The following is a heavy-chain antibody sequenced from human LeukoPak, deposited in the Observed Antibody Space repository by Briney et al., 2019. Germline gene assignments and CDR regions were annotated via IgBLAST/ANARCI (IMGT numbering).Heavy chain of an antibody. D-gene: IGHD2-21*02. V-gene: IGHV5-51*01. CDR1: GYSFTSYW. J-gene: IGHJ3*02. Sequence: GESLKISCKGSGYSFTSYWIGWVRQMPGKGLEWMGIIYPGDSDTRYSPSFQGQVTISADKSISTAYLQWSSLKASDTAMYYCARLAYCGGDCYLGAFDIWGQGTMVTVSS. CDR3: ARLAYCGGDCYLGAFDI. CDR2: IYPGDSDT.